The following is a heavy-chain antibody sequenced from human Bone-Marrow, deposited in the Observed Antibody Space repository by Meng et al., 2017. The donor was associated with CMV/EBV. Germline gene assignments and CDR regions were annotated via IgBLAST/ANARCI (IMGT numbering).Heavy chain of an antibody. D-gene: IGHD4-23*01. V-gene: IGHV3-74*01. CDR2: INSDGSST. J-gene: IGHJ4*02. Sequence: GESLKISCAASGFTFSNYAMGWVRQAPGKGLVWVSRINSDGSSTSYADSVKGRFTISRDNAKNTLYLQMNSLRAEDTAVYYCARVYGGNSGLDYWGQGTLVTVSS. CDR3: ARVYGGNSGLDY. CDR1: GFTFSNYA.